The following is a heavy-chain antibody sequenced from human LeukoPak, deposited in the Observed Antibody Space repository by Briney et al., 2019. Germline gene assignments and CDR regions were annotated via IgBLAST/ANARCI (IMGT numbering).Heavy chain of an antibody. CDR3: ARERPITIFGVAHYYYYYMDV. V-gene: IGHV1-69*05. CDR2: IIPIFGTA. J-gene: IGHJ6*03. D-gene: IGHD3-3*01. CDR1: GGTFSSYA. Sequence: PVKVSCKASGGTFSSYAISWVRQAPVQGLEWMGGIIPIFGTANYAQKFQGRVTITTDESTSTAYMELSSLRSEDTAVYYCARERPITIFGVAHYYYYYMDVWGKGTTVTVSS.